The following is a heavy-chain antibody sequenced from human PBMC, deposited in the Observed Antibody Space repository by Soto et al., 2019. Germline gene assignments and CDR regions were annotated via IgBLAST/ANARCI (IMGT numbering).Heavy chain of an antibody. J-gene: IGHJ6*03. CDR1: GYTLTSYD. V-gene: IGHV1-8*01. CDR2: MNPNSGNT. CDR3: ARGGPLLWFGELLDLNYMDA. D-gene: IGHD3-10*01. Sequence: GASVKVSCKASGYTLTSYDVNWVRQATGQGLEWMGWMNPNSGNTGYAQKFQGRVTMTRNTSISTAYMELSSLRSEDTAVYYCARGGPLLWFGELLDLNYMDAWGKGTTVTVSS.